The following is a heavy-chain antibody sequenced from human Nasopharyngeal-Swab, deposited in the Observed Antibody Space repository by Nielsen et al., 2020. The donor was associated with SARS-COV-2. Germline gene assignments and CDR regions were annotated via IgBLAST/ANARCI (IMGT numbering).Heavy chain of an antibody. CDR1: GFTFSSYW. D-gene: IGHD3-22*01. V-gene: IGHV3-7*01. CDR3: ARDLDYYDSSGYDY. Sequence: GESLKISCAASGFTFSSYWMSWVRQAPGKGLERVANIKQDGSEKYYVDSVKGRFTISRDNAKNSLYLQMNSLRAEDTAVYYCARDLDYYDSSGYDYWGQGTLVTVSS. J-gene: IGHJ4*02. CDR2: IKQDGSEK.